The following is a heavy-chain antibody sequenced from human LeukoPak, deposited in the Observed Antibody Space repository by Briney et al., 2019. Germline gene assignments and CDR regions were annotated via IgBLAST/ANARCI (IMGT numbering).Heavy chain of an antibody. J-gene: IGHJ4*02. D-gene: IGHD3-10*01. V-gene: IGHV3-48*01. Sequence: PGGSLRLSCAASGFTFSSYNMNWVRQAPGKGLEWISYISNSRTTIYYADSVKGRFTISRDNAKSSLYLQMNSLRAEDTAVYYCAKAPRKFRGIIITPLYYFDYWGQGALVTVSS. CDR1: GFTFSSYN. CDR2: ISNSRTTI. CDR3: AKAPRKFRGIIITPLYYFDY.